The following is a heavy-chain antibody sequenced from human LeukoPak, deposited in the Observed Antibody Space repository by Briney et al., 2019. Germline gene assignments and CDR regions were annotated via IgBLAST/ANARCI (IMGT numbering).Heavy chain of an antibody. CDR3: VKDWSCEY. V-gene: IGHV3-64D*09. D-gene: IGHD1-26*01. CDR1: GFTFSNYA. J-gene: IGHJ4*02. CDR2: ISSQGGNT. Sequence: PGGSLRLSCSASGFTFSNYAMHWVRQAPGKGLEYVSSISSQGGNTYYADSVKGRFNISRDNSKNTLYLQICSLRAEDTAVYYCVKDWSCEYWGQGTLVTVSS.